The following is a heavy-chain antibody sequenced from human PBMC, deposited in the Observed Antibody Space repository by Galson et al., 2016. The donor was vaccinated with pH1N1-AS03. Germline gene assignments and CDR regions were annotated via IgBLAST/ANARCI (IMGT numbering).Heavy chain of an antibody. J-gene: IGHJ4*02. Sequence: LRLSCAASGFTFGSFAMSWVRQAPGKGLEWVSSIIGSGENTWYAESAKGRFTISRDNSKNTLYLQLNSLRAEDTALYYCAKGSGYCSDATCYRFDRWGQGTLVTASS. CDR2: IIGSGENT. D-gene: IGHD2-15*01. CDR1: GFTFGSFA. V-gene: IGHV3-23*01. CDR3: AKGSGYCSDATCYRFDR.